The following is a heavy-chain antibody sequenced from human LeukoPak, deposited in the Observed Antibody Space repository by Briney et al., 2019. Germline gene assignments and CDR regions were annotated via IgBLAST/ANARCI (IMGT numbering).Heavy chain of an antibody. CDR2: IYHSGST. CDR1: GGSISSSNW. Sequence: SETLSLTCAVSGGSISSSNWWSWVRQPPGKGLEWIGEIYHSGSTYYNPSLKSRVTISVDTSKNQFSLKLSSVTAADTAVYYCARTDDDYDFWSGPSRPLGYWGQGTLVTVSS. J-gene: IGHJ4*02. D-gene: IGHD3-3*01. CDR3: ARTDDDYDFWSGPSRPLGY. V-gene: IGHV4-4*02.